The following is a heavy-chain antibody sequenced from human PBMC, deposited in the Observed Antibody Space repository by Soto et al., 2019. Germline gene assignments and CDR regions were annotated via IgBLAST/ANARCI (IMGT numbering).Heavy chain of an antibody. D-gene: IGHD1-26*01. CDR3: ARVSGSYYYGMDV. V-gene: IGHV4-4*02. CDR2: IYHSGST. CDR1: GGSISSSNW. Sequence: QVQLQESGPGLVKPSGTLSLTCAVSGGSISSSNWWSWVRQPPGKGLEWIGEIYHSGSTNYNPSLKSRVTVSIDKXKNQFSLKLSSVTAADTAVYYCARVSGSYYYGMDVWGQGITVTVSS. J-gene: IGHJ6*02.